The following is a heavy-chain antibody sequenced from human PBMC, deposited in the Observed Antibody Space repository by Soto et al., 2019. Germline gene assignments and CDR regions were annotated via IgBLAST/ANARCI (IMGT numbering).Heavy chain of an antibody. D-gene: IGHD5-18*01. CDR1: GDSMNTYY. CDR2: IYYSGNT. CDR3: ASNSYGYIFYGY. V-gene: IGHV4-59*08. Sequence: SETLSLTCTVSGDSMNTYYWSWIRQPPGKGLEWIGFIYYSGNTYYNPSLKSRVAISVDTSKNQFSLKLSSVTAADTAVYYCASNSYGYIFYGYWGQGTLVTVSS. J-gene: IGHJ4*02.